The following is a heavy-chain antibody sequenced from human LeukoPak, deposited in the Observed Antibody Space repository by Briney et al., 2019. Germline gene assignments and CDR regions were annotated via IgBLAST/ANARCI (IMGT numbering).Heavy chain of an antibody. CDR1: GGTFSSYA. D-gene: IGHD6-19*01. CDR3: ARGLGGYSSGWYYFDY. J-gene: IGHJ4*02. V-gene: IGHV1-69*13. CDR2: VIPIFGTA. Sequence: GASVKVSCKASGGTFSSYAISWVRQAPGQGLEWMGGVIPIFGTANYAQKFQGRVTITADESTSTAYMELSSLRSEDTAVYYCARGLGGYSSGWYYFDYWGQGTLVTVSS.